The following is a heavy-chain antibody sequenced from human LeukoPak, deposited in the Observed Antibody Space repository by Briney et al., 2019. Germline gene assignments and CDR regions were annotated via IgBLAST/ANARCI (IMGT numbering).Heavy chain of an antibody. CDR1: GFTFSNYA. CDR2: IWYDGSNK. CDR3: ARDSYGMDV. V-gene: IGHV3-33*01. Sequence: GRSLRLSCAVSGFTFSNYAMHWVRQAPGKGLGWVAVIWYDGSNKYYADSVRGRFTISRDNSKNTLYVQMNSLRAEDTAVYYCARDSYGMDVWGQGTTVTVSS. J-gene: IGHJ6*02.